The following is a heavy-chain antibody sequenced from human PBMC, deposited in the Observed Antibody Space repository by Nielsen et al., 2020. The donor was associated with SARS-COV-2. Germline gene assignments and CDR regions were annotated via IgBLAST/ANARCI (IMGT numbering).Heavy chain of an antibody. CDR1: GFSFSDYG. J-gene: IGHJ4*02. Sequence: GGSLRLSCAASGFSFSDYGMNWVRQAPGKGLEWVSSIRTGSSTMYYADSVKGRFTISRDNAKNSLYLRMNSLRAEDTAVYYCARDREPGYNAVDYWGQGTLVTVSS. V-gene: IGHV3-48*01. CDR3: ARDREPGYNAVDY. D-gene: IGHD1-14*01. CDR2: IRTGSSTM.